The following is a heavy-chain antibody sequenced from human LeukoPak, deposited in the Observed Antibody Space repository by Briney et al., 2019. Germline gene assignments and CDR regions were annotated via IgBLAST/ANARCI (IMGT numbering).Heavy chain of an antibody. D-gene: IGHD2-2*01. CDR1: GFTFSNAW. Sequence: PGGSLRLSCAASGFTFSNAWMSWVPQAPGKGLEWGGRIKSKTDGGTTDYAAPVKGRFTISRDDSKNTLYLQMNSLKTEDTAVYYCTTEDIVVVPAANYWGQGTLVTVSS. V-gene: IGHV3-15*01. CDR3: TTEDIVVVPAANY. CDR2: IKSKTDGGTT. J-gene: IGHJ4*02.